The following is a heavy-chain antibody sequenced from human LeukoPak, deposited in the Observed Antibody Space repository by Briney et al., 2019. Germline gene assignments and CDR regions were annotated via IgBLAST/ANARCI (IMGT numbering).Heavy chain of an antibody. CDR2: IKQDRSEK. J-gene: IGHJ1*01. D-gene: IGHD6-19*01. CDR1: GFTFTNYW. Sequence: GGSLRLSCAASGFTFTNYWMSWVRQAPGKGLELVANIKQDRSEKYYVDSVKGRFTISRDNAKNSLYLQMNSLRAEDTAVYYCASPSGYSSGWYGAVYFQHWGQGTLVTVSS. V-gene: IGHV3-7*01. CDR3: ASPSGYSSGWYGAVYFQH.